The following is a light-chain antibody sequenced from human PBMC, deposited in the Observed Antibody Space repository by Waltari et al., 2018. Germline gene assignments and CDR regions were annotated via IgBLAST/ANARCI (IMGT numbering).Light chain of an antibody. V-gene: IGLV2-8*01. CDR3: SSYAGSNVWV. CDR2: EVS. J-gene: IGLJ3*02. CDR1: SSDVGGYNY. Sequence: QSALTQPPSASGSPGQSVTISCTGTSSDVGGYNYVSWYQQHLGKAPKLMIYEVSKRPSGVPDLFSGSKSGNTASLTVSGLQAEDEADYYCSSYAGSNVWVFGGGTKLTVL.